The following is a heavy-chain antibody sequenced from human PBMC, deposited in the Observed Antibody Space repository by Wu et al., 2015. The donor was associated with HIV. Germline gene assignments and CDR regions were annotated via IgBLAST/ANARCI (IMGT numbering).Heavy chain of an antibody. CDR2: ISAYNGNT. CDR1: DESFNSYP. J-gene: IGHJ6*02. D-gene: IGHD3-10*01. Sequence: QVQVLQSEPEMKKPGSSVKISCKVSDESFNSYPIHWVRQVPGQGLEWLAWISAYNGNTNYAEEFQGRVTLTTDTSTNTAYMELRTLRSNDTAIYYCARDSANYGMDVWGQGTTVTVSS. CDR3: ARDSANYGMDV. V-gene: IGHV1-18*01.